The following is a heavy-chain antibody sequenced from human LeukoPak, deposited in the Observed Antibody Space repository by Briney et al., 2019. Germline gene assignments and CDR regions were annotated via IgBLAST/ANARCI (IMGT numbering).Heavy chain of an antibody. CDR3: ARDYGDYRFDY. V-gene: IGHV4-38-2*02. Sequence: SETLSLTCAVSGYSISSGYYWGWIRQPPGKGLEWIGSIYHSGSTYYNPSLKSQVTISVDTSKNQCSLKLSSVTAADTAVYYCARDYGDYRFDYWGQGTLVTVSS. D-gene: IGHD4-11*01. J-gene: IGHJ4*02. CDR2: IYHSGST. CDR1: GYSISSGYY.